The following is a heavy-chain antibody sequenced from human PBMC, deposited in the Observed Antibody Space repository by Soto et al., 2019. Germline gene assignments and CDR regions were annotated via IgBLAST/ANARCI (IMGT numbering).Heavy chain of an antibody. CDR2: ISGGGGSI. J-gene: IGHJ4*02. V-gene: IGHV3-23*01. Sequence: EVQLLESGGGLVKPGGSLRLSCVGSRFVFSSYAMNWVRQAPGKGLEWVSGISGGGGSIDYADSVKGRFTISRDNSKSTLYLQMSGLSVEETAVYYCAIDLMVDHGDYFDVWGQGTMVTVSS. D-gene: IGHD2-8*01. CDR1: RFVFSSYA. CDR3: AIDLMVDHGDYFDV.